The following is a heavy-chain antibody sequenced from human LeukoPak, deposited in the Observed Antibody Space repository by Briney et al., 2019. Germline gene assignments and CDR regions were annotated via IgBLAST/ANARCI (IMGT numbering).Heavy chain of an antibody. J-gene: IGHJ4*02. CDR1: GFSFSRYW. V-gene: IGHV3-7*01. Sequence: GGSLRLSCAASGFSFSRYWMSWVRQAPGKGLEWVANIKQDGSEKNYVESVKGRFTISRDNAKNSLYLQTNSLRAEDTAVYYCARDQTPFVWGQGTLVTVSS. CDR2: IKQDGSEK. CDR3: ARDQTPFV.